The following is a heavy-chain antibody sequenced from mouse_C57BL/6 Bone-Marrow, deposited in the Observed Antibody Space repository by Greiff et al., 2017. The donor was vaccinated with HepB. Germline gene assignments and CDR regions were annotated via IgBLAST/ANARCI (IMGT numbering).Heavy chain of an antibody. CDR1: GYTFTDYE. CDR3: TSVGITTVVATNYYAMDY. CDR2: IDPETGGT. V-gene: IGHV1-15*01. J-gene: IGHJ4*01. Sequence: VKLMESGAELVRPGASVTLSCKASGYTFTDYEMHWVKQTPVHGLEWIGAIDPETGGTAYNQKFKGKAILTADKSSSTAYMELRSLTSEDSAVYYCTSVGITTVVATNYYAMDYWGQGTSVTVSS. D-gene: IGHD1-1*01.